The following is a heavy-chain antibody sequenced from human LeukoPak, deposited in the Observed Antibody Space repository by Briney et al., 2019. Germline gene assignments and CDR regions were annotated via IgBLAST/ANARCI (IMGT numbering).Heavy chain of an antibody. J-gene: IGHJ4*02. D-gene: IGHD5-18*01. Sequence: GGTLRLSCAASGFTFTNHGISWVRQAPGKGLDWVSTISESGADTYYADSVKGRFTISRDNSKNTMYLQMTSLRAEDTAVYYCGKDSGYSFGYGIDYWGRGTLVTVSS. CDR2: ISESGADT. CDR3: GKDSGYSFGYGIDY. CDR1: GFTFTNHG. V-gene: IGHV3-23*01.